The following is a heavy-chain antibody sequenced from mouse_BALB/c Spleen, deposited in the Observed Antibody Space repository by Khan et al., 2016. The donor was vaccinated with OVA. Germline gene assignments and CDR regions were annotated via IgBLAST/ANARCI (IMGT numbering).Heavy chain of an antibody. D-gene: IGHD3-3*01. V-gene: IGHV3-2*02. CDR1: GYSITSDYA. CDR3: ARGRAY. CDR2: ITYSGSN. Sequence: EVQLQESGPGLVKPSQSLSLTCTVTGYSITSDYAWNWIRQFPGNKLEWMGYITYSGSNSYTPSLKSRFSITRDTSKNQFFLQLNSLTTEDTATYYCARGRAYWGQGTLVTVSA. J-gene: IGHJ3*01.